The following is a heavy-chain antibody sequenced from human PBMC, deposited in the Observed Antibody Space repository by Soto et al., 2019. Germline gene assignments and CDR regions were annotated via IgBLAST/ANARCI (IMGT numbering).Heavy chain of an antibody. Sequence: AASVKVSCKASGGTFSSYAIGWVRQAPGQGLEWMGGMNPISGTTSYAQKFQGRVTMTRNTSISTAYMELSSLRSEDTAVYYCARTLYGDNVDYWGQGTLVTVSS. CDR3: ARTLYGDNVDY. CDR1: GGTFSSYA. J-gene: IGHJ4*02. V-gene: IGHV1-8*02. CDR2: MNPISGTT. D-gene: IGHD4-17*01.